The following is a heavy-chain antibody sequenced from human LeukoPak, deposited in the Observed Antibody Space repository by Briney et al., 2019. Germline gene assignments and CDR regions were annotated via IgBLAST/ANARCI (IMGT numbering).Heavy chain of an antibody. J-gene: IGHJ5*02. CDR2: IYYSGST. CDR1: GGSISSGGYY. CDR3: ARGVLLWFGESNWFDP. Sequence: SQTLSLTCTVSGGSISSGGYYWSWIRQHPGKGLEWIGYIYYSGSTYYNPSLKSRVTISVDTSKNQFSLKLSSVTAADTAVYYCARGVLLWFGESNWFDPWGQGTLVTVSS. D-gene: IGHD3-10*01. V-gene: IGHV4-31*03.